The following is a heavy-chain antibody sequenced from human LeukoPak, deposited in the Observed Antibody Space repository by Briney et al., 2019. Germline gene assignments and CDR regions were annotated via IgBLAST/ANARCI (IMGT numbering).Heavy chain of an antibody. CDR3: AKDSRIAVAGGAADFDY. D-gene: IGHD6-19*01. CDR2: IWYDGSNK. V-gene: IGHV3-33*06. CDR1: GFTFSNNG. Sequence: PGRSLRLSCAASGFTFSNNGMHWVRQAPGKGLEWVAVIWYDGSNKYYADSVKGRFTISRDNSKNTLYLQMNSLRAEDTAVYYCAKDSRIAVAGGAADFDYWGQGTLVTVSS. J-gene: IGHJ4*02.